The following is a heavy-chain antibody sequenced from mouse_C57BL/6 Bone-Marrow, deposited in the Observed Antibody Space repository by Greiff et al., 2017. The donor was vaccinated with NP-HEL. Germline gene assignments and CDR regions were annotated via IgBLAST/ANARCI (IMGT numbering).Heavy chain of an antibody. CDR2: IYPGSGCT. D-gene: IGHD3-2*02. J-gene: IGHJ4*01. V-gene: IGHV1-55*01. CDR1: GYTFTSYW. CDR3: AREAAQATFPYYAMDY. Sequence: QVQLQQPGAELVKPGASVKMSCKASGYTFTSYWITWVKQRPGQGLEWIGDIYPGSGCTNYNEKFKSKATLTVATSSSTAYMQLSSLTSEDSAVYYCAREAAQATFPYYAMDYWGQGTSVTVSS.